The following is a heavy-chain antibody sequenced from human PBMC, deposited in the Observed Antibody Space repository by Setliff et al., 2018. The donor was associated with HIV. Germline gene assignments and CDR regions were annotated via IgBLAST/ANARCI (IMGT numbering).Heavy chain of an antibody. D-gene: IGHD2-21*01. V-gene: IGHV4-59*11. Sequence: SETLSLTCTVSGASISSHYWTWIRQPPGKGLEWIGSIYSSGSTNYNPSLKSRLTISLDTSENQLSLKFNSVTAADTAVYFCAREIGITKSPYWYFDLWGRGTLGTSPQ. CDR3: AREIGITKSPYWYFDL. CDR2: IYSSGST. J-gene: IGHJ2*01. CDR1: GASISSHY.